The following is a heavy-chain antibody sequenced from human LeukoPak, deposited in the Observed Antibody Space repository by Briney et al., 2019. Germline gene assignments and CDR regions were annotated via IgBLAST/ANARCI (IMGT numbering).Heavy chain of an antibody. CDR2: IYTSGST. J-gene: IGHJ4*02. CDR1: GGSISSSSHY. V-gene: IGHV4-61*02. D-gene: IGHD3-16*01. CDR3: ARFTLAPRNYFDY. Sequence: SETLSLTCTVSGGSISSSSHYWSWIRQPAGKGLEWIGRIYTSGSTNYNPSLKSRVTMSVDTSKNQFSLKLSSVTAADTAVYYCARFTLAPRNYFDYWGQGTLVTVSS.